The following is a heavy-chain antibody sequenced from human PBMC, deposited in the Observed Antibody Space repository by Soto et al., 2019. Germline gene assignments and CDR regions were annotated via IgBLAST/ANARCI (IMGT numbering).Heavy chain of an antibody. V-gene: IGHV3-21*01. J-gene: IGHJ4*02. CDR2: ISSSSSYI. CDR3: ARYFVYSNYDNYDWDY. Sequence: GGSLRLSCAASGFTFSSYSMNWVRQAPGKGLEWVSSISSSSSYIYYADSVKGRFTISRDNAKNSLYLQMNSLRAEDTAVYYWARYFVYSNYDNYDWDYWGQVTLCTGSS. D-gene: IGHD4-4*01. CDR1: GFTFSSYS.